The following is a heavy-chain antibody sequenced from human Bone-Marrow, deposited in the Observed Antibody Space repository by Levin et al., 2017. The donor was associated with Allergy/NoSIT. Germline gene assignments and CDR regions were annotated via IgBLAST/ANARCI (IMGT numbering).Heavy chain of an antibody. CDR2: IYHNGDT. D-gene: IGHD5-12*01. J-gene: IGHJ4*02. CDR3: ARDGYSGSDSRL. Sequence: PSETLSLTCIVSGGSVTSGGYYWSWIRQPPGKGLEWIGHIYHNGDTKHNPSLKSRVTLSVDTSKNEFSLKLSSVTAADAAVYYCARDGYSGSDSRLWGQGTLVTVSS. V-gene: IGHV4-61*08. CDR1: GGSVTSGGYY.